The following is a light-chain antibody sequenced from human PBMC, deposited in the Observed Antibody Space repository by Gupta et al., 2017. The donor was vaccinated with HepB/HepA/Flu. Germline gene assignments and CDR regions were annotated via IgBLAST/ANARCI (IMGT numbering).Light chain of an antibody. CDR3: QQYSSAPCN. CDR2: WAS. V-gene: IGKV4-1*01. J-gene: IGKJ2*02. Sequence: DIVMTQSPDSLAVYLGERATINCKSSQNILSSSNNKNYLGWYQQKPVQPPTLVISWASTRESGVPDPYTRSASGTDFTLTISNPHTEDLAIYYCQQYSSAPCNFGPATKLE. CDR1: QNILSSSNNKNY.